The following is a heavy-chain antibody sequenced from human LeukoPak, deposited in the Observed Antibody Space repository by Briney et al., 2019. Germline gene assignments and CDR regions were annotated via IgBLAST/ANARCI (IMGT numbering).Heavy chain of an antibody. V-gene: IGHV4-31*03. J-gene: IGHJ4*02. Sequence: SETLSLTCTVSGGSISSGGYYWSWIRQHPGKGLEWIGYIYYSGSTYYNPSLKSRVTISVDTSKNQFSLKLSSVTAADTAVYYCARTKYSSSWYVKLYYFDYWGQGTLVTVSS. CDR3: ARTKYSSSWYVKLYYFDY. D-gene: IGHD6-13*01. CDR2: IYYSGST. CDR1: GGSISSGGYY.